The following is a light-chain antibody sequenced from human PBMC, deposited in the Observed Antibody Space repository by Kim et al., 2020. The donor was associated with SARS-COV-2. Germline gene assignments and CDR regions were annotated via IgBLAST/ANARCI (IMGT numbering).Light chain of an antibody. J-gene: IGLJ3*02. CDR2: DDN. Sequence: DTISSAGGFSTIGNNAVNWYQQIPGKAPKLRLIDDNELSAGVSARFSESRSRSAASASLAISELQSEEEAQYYCSTWDDTVYGWVFGGGTQLTVL. CDR3: STWDDTVYGWV. V-gene: IGLV1-36*01. CDR1: FSTIGNNA.